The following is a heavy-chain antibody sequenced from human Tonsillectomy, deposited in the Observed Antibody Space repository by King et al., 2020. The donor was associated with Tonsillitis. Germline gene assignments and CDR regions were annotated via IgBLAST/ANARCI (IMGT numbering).Heavy chain of an antibody. CDR3: ARSLFRGVFPKKGPYYYYYGMDV. CDR2: IDWDDDK. J-gene: IGHJ6*02. Sequence: VTLKESGPALVKPTQTLTLTCTFSGFSLSTSGMSVSWIRQPPGKALEWLARIDWDDDKYYSTSLKTRLTISRDTSKNQVVLTMTNMAPVDTATYFCARSLFRGVFPKKGPYYYYYGMDVWGQGTTVTVSS. CDR1: GFSLSTSGMS. V-gene: IGHV2-70*04. D-gene: IGHD3-16*01.